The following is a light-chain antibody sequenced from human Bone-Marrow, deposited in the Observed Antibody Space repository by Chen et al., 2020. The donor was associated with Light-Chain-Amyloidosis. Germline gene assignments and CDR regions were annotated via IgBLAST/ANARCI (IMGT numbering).Light chain of an antibody. CDR1: SSNIGSNT. J-gene: IGLJ3*02. V-gene: IGLV1-44*01. CDR2: SNN. CDR3: AAWDDSLNGWV. Sequence: QSVLTQPPSASGTPGQRVTIPCSGSSSNIGSNTVNWYQQLPGTAPKLLIYSNNQRPSGVPDRFSGYKSGTSASLAISGLQSEDEADYYCAAWDDSLNGWVFGGGTKLPVL.